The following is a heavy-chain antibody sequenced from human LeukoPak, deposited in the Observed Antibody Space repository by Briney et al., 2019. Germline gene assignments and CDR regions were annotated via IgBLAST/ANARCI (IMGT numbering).Heavy chain of an antibody. CDR1: GLTFSSYA. CDR3: AKPPTNYGDYRYDFGY. V-gene: IGHV3-23*01. D-gene: IGHD4-17*01. J-gene: IGHJ4*02. CDR2: IKGSGGST. Sequence: GGSLRLSCAASGLTFSSYAMSWVRQAPGKGLEWVSAIKGSGGSTYYADSVKGRFTISRDNSKNTLYLQMNSLRAEDTAVYYCAKPPTNYGDYRYDFGYWGQGTLVTVSS.